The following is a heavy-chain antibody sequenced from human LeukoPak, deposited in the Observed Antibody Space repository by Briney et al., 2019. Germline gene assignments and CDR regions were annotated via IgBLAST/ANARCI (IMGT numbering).Heavy chain of an antibody. Sequence: GESLKISCKVSGYTFTTYWIGWVRQMPGKGLEWMGIIYPGDSDTRYSPSFQGQVTISADKSISTAYLQWSSLKASDTAMYYCARHEYSSSSAAFDIWGQGTMVTVSS. CDR2: IYPGDSDT. CDR1: GYTFTTYW. CDR3: ARHEYSSSSAAFDI. J-gene: IGHJ3*02. D-gene: IGHD6-6*01. V-gene: IGHV5-51*01.